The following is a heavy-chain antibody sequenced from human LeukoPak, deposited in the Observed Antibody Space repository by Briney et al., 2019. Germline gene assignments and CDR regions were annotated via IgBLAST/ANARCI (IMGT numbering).Heavy chain of an antibody. J-gene: IGHJ5*02. V-gene: IGHV4-59*08. CDR1: GGSISDNY. CDR2: VHYSGRT. CDR3: ARLVVTSDLDWFDP. Sequence: SETLSLTCTVSGGSISDNYWSWIRQPPGKGLEWIGYVHYSGRTNSSPSPKSRATISVDTSKNQFSLRLTSVTAADTAVYYCARLVVTSDLDWFDPWGQGTLVTVSS. D-gene: IGHD3-22*01.